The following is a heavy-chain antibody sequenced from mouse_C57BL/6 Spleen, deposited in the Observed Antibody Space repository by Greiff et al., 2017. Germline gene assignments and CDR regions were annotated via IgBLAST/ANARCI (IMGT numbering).Heavy chain of an antibody. J-gene: IGHJ2*01. V-gene: IGHV14-1*01. CDR3: TREDSSVFDY. Sequence: DVQLQASGAELVRPGASVKLSCTASGFNIKDYYMHWVKQRPEQGLEWIGRIDPEDGDTEYAPKFQGKATMTADTSSNTAYLQLSSLTSEDTAVYYCTREDSSVFDYWGQGTTLTVSS. D-gene: IGHD3-2*02. CDR1: GFNIKDYY. CDR2: IDPEDGDT.